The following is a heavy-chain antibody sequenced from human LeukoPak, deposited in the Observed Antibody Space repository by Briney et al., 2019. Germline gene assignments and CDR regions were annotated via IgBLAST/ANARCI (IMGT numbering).Heavy chain of an antibody. CDR3: ARVSSGSYYFDS. Sequence: SETLSLTCTVSGGSISSYYWSWIRQPPGKGLEWIGYIYHSGSTNYNPSLKSRVTISVDTSKNQFSLKVTSVTAADTAVYYCARVSSGSYYFDSWGQGTLVTVSS. D-gene: IGHD1-26*01. J-gene: IGHJ4*02. CDR2: IYHSGST. CDR1: GGSISSYY. V-gene: IGHV4-59*12.